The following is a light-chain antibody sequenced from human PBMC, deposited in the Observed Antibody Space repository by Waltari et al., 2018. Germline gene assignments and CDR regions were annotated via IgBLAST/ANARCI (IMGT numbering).Light chain of an antibody. CDR1: QGISRW. CDR3: QQYSSSPLT. V-gene: IGKV1-5*03. Sequence: IQITQSPSTLSASIGYRVTITCRASQGISRWLAWYQQKPGKAPKLLIYEASSLESGVPSRFSGSGSATEFTLTISSLQPDDFATYHCQQYSSSPLTFGGGTKVEIK. J-gene: IGKJ4*01. CDR2: EAS.